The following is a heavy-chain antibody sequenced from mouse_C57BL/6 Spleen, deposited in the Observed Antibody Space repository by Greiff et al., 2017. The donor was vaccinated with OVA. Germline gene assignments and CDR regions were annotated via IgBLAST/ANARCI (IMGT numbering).Heavy chain of an antibody. D-gene: IGHD2-5*01. CDR3: VSCSNYYAMDY. J-gene: IGHJ4*01. CDR2: IRSKSNNYAT. V-gene: IGHV10-1*01. CDR1: GFSFNTYA. Sequence: EVKLVESGGGLVQPKGSLKLSCAASGFSFNTYAMNWVRQAPGKGLEWVARIRSKSNNYATYYADSMKDRFTISRDDSESMLYLQMNNLKTEDAAMYYCVSCSNYYAMDYWGQGTSVTVSS.